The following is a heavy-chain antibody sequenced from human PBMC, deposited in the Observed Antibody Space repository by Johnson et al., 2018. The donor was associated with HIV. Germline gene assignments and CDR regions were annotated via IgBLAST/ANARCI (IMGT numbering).Heavy chain of an antibody. J-gene: IGHJ3*02. V-gene: IGHV3-64*01. Sequence: VLLVESGGGLVQPGGSPRLSCAASGFTFSSYAMHWVRQAPGKGLEYVSAISSYGDSTYYANSVKDRFTISRDNSKNTLYLQMGSLRAEDMAVYYCARVGGGNSLNDAFDIWGQGTMVTISS. CDR1: GFTFSSYA. CDR3: ARVGGGNSLNDAFDI. CDR2: ISSYGDST. D-gene: IGHD4-23*01.